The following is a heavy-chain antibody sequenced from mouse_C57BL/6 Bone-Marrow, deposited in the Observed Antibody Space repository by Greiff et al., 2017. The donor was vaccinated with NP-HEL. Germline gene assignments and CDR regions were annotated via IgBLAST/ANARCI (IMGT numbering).Heavy chain of an antibody. CDR1: GYTFTSYW. D-gene: IGHD2-2*01. J-gene: IGHJ3*01. CDR3: ARSTKVTTRAY. CDR2: IYPGSGST. Sequence: QVQLQQPGAELVKPGASVKMSCKASGYTFTSYWITWVKQRPGQGLEWIGDIYPGSGSTNYNEKFKSKATLTVDTSSSTAYMQLSSLTSEDSGVYYCARSTKVTTRAYWGQGTLVTVSA. V-gene: IGHV1-55*01.